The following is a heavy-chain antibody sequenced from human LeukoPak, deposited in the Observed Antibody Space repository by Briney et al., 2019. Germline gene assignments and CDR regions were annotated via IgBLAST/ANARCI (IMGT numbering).Heavy chain of an antibody. CDR3: ARDGGYSYGLAQYCYMDV. Sequence: PSETLSLTCTVSGGSISSYYWSWIRQPPGKGLEWIGYIYYSGSTNYNPSLKSRVTMSVDTSKNQFSLRLSSVTAADTAVYYCARDGGYSYGLAQYCYMDVWGKGTTVTVSS. V-gene: IGHV4-59*12. D-gene: IGHD5-18*01. J-gene: IGHJ6*03. CDR2: IYYSGST. CDR1: GGSISSYY.